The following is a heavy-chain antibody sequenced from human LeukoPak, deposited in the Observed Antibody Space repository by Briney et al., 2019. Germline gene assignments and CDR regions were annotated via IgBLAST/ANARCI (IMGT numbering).Heavy chain of an antibody. J-gene: IGHJ4*02. D-gene: IGHD3-22*01. V-gene: IGHV3-49*04. Sequence: GGSLRLSCAASGFTFSSYAMSWVRQAPGKGLEWVGFIRSKAYGGTTEYAASVKGRFTISRDDSKSIAYLQMNSLKTEDTAVYYCTRALAYYDSSGYPFDYWGQGTLVTVSS. CDR1: GFTFSSYA. CDR2: IRSKAYGGTT. CDR3: TRALAYYDSSGYPFDY.